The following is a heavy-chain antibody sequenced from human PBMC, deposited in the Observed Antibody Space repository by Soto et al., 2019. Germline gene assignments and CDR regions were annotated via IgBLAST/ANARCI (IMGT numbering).Heavy chain of an antibody. Sequence: QVKLVQSGGGEVQPGRSLRLSCAASGFTFSTYGMHWVRQAPGKGLEWVALISYDGTNKYYGDSVKGRFTISRDNSKNTVYLQMNSLRAEDTAVYYCAKQFGTGWYYFDHWGQGTLVTXSS. CDR1: GFTFSTYG. D-gene: IGHD6-19*01. CDR3: AKQFGTGWYYFDH. V-gene: IGHV3-30*18. J-gene: IGHJ4*02. CDR2: ISYDGTNK.